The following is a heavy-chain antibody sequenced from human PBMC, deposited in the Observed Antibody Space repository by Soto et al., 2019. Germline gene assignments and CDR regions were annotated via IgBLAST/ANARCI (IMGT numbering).Heavy chain of an antibody. CDR3: AREVLGYDILTGYYNGRDYYGMDV. J-gene: IGHJ6*02. CDR1: GYTFTSYA. Sequence: VASVKVSCKASGYTFTSYAMHWVRQAPGQRLEWMGWINAGNGNTKYSQKFQGRVTITRDTSASTAYMELSSLRSEDTAVYYCAREVLGYDILTGYYNGRDYYGMDVWGQGTTVTVSS. CDR2: INAGNGNT. V-gene: IGHV1-3*01. D-gene: IGHD3-9*01.